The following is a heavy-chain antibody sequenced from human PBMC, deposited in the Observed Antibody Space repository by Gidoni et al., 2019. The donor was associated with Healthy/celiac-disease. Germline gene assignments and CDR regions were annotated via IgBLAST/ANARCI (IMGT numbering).Heavy chain of an antibody. CDR1: GGSISSSSYY. CDR3: ASDYGDLPFDY. CDR2: IDYSGST. J-gene: IGHJ4*02. V-gene: IGHV4-39*01. Sequence: QLQLQESGPGLVTPSETLSLTCTVSGGSISSSSYYWGWIRQPPGKGLEWIGSIDYSGSTYYNPSLKSRVTISVDTSKNQFSLKLSSVTAADTAVYYCASDYGDLPFDYWGQGTLVTVSS. D-gene: IGHD4-17*01.